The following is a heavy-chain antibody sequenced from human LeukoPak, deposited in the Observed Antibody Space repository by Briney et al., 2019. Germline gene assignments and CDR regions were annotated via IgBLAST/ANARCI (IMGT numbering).Heavy chain of an antibody. V-gene: IGHV3-48*03. CDR3: AKSRRLTVTGTGLDFDY. Sequence: PGGSLRLSCAASGFTFSDYEMNWVRQAPGKGLEWVSYIRSSGSAIYQADSVKGRFTISRDDARNSLYLQMNSLRAEDTAVYYCAKSRRLTVTGTGLDFDYWGQGTLVTVDS. D-gene: IGHD1-20*01. J-gene: IGHJ4*02. CDR2: IRSSGSAI. CDR1: GFTFSDYE.